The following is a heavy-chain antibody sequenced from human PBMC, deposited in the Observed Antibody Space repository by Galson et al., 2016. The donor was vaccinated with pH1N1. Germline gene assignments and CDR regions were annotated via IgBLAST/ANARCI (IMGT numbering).Heavy chain of an antibody. J-gene: IGHJ2*01. CDR1: GGSISSSDYF. D-gene: IGHD4-17*01. V-gene: IGHV4-30-4*08. CDR3: ARGLDGDYVGYFDL. CDR2: IYYSGST. Sequence: TLSLTCTVSGGSISSSDYFWSWIRQPPGKGLEWIGYIYYSGSTYYNPSLKSRVTISIDTSKNQFSLKLCSVTAADTAVYYCARGLDGDYVGYFDLWGRGTLVTVSS.